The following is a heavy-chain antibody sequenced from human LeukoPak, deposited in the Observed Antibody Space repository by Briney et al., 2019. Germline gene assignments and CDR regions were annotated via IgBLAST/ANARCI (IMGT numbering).Heavy chain of an antibody. CDR2: IYYSGST. CDR1: GGSISSSSYY. Sequence: SETLSLTCTVSGGSISSSSYYWGWIRQPPGKGLEWIGSIYYSGSTYYNPSLKSRVTISVDTSKNQFSLKLSSVTAADTAVYYCARHMVITREVSWSWFDPWGQGTLVTVSS. J-gene: IGHJ5*02. CDR3: ARHMVITREVSWSWFDP. V-gene: IGHV4-39*01. D-gene: IGHD3-22*01.